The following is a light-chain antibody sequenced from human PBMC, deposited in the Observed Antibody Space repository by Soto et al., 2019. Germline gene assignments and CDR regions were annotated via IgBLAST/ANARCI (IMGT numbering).Light chain of an antibody. J-gene: IGKJ4*01. CDR1: QDIRND. Sequence: DVLLTQSPSSLSASVGDRVSIICQASQDIRNDLNWYQQRPGKAPKLLIYGASNLKTGVPSRFSGSGSGTDFTLTISSLQPEDIATYYCQQYEHRLTFGGGTKMDI. CDR3: QQYEHRLT. V-gene: IGKV1-33*01. CDR2: GAS.